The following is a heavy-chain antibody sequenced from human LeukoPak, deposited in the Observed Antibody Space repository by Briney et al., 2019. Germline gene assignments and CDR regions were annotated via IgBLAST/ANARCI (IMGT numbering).Heavy chain of an antibody. V-gene: IGHV3-66*01. CDR3: ARGGRGTTVPPDY. Sequence: PGGSLRLSCAASGFAVFSNYMNWVRQAPGKGLEWVSVIYSDGDTSYADSVKGRFTISRDISKNTLYLQMNSLRAGDTAVYYCARGGRGTTVPPDYWGQGTLVTVSS. CDR2: IYSDGDT. CDR1: GFAVFSNY. D-gene: IGHD1-7*01. J-gene: IGHJ4*02.